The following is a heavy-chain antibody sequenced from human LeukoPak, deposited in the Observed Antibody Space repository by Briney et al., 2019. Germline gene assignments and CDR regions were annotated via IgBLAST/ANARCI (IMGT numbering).Heavy chain of an antibody. D-gene: IGHD6-19*01. CDR1: GYTFTGYY. CDR3: ARVYVGQWLVPDY. Sequence: ASVKVSCKASGYTFTGYYMHWVRQAPGQGLEWMGWINPNSGGTNYAQKFQGRVTMTRDTSISTAYMELSRLRPDDTAVYYCARVYVGQWLVPDYWGQGTLVTVSS. CDR2: INPNSGGT. V-gene: IGHV1-2*02. J-gene: IGHJ4*02.